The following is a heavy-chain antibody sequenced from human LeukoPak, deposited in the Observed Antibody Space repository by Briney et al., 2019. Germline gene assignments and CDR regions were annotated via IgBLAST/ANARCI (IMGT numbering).Heavy chain of an antibody. J-gene: IGHJ4*02. Sequence: SGTLSLTCAVSGGSISSSSYYWGWIRQPPGKGLEWIGSIYYSGSTYYNPSLKSRVTISVDTSKNQFSLKLSSVTAADTAVYYCARESLSGGSCFDYWGQGTLVTVSS. CDR1: GGSISSSSYY. CDR3: ARESLSGGSCFDY. D-gene: IGHD2-15*01. V-gene: IGHV4-39*07. CDR2: IYYSGST.